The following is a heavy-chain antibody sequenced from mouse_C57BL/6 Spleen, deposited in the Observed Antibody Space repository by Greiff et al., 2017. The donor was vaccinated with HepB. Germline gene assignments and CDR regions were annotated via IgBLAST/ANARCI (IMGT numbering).Heavy chain of an antibody. D-gene: IGHD2-3*01. Sequence: QVQLQQSGAELVKPGASVKMSCKASGYTFTSYWITWVKQRPGQGLEWIGDIYPGSGSTNYNEKFKSKATLTVDTSSSTAYMQLSSLTSEDSAVYYCARSPYDPGYAMDYWGQGTSVTVSS. CDR2: IYPGSGST. CDR1: GYTFTSYW. CDR3: ARSPYDPGYAMDY. J-gene: IGHJ4*01. V-gene: IGHV1-55*01.